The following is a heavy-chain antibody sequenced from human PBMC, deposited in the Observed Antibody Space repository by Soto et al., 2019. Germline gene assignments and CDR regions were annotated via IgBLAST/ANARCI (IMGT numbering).Heavy chain of an antibody. CDR3: AREVPIDSSGYYQNWFDP. CDR2: IYYSGST. Sequence: SETLSLTCTVSGGSISSYYWIWIRQPPGKGLEWIGYIYYSGSTNYNPSLKSRVTISVDTSKNQFSLKLSSVTAADTAVYYCAREVPIDSSGYYQNWFDPWGQGTLVTVSS. D-gene: IGHD3-22*01. CDR1: GGSISSYY. J-gene: IGHJ5*02. V-gene: IGHV4-59*08.